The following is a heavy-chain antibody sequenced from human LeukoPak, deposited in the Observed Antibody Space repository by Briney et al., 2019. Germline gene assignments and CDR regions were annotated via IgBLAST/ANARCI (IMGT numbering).Heavy chain of an antibody. CDR3: ARRRYYDSTGYFE. V-gene: IGHV4-39*02. CDR2: IYYTGKT. Sequence: PSETLSLTCTFSGDFISSSSYYWGWIRQPPGKGLEWIGDIYYTGKTYYNPSLKSRVFISIDTSKNYFSLNLNSVTAADTAVYYCARRRYYDSTGYFEWGRGSLVTVSS. CDR1: GDFISSSSYY. J-gene: IGHJ1*01. D-gene: IGHD3-22*01.